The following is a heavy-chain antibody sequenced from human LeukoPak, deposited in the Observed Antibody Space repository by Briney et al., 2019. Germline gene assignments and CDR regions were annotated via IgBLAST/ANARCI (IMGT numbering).Heavy chain of an antibody. Sequence: GGSLRLSCAASGFTFSNWAITWVRQAPGKGLEWVSGINWNGDNTDYAASVKGRFTISRDNAKNSLYLQMNSLRAEDTALYYCARGFDGNFDYWGQGTLVTVSP. CDR2: INWNGDNT. V-gene: IGHV3-20*04. D-gene: IGHD3-9*01. CDR1: GFTFSNWA. CDR3: ARGFDGNFDY. J-gene: IGHJ4*02.